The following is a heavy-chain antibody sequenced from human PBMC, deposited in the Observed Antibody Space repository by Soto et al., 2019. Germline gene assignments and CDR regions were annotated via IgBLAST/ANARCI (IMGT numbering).Heavy chain of an antibody. CDR2: IIPIFGTA. J-gene: IGHJ4*02. D-gene: IGHD3-9*01. V-gene: IGHV1-69*01. CDR1: GGTFSSYA. Sequence: QVQLVQSGAEVKKPGSSVKVSCKASGGTFSSYAIIWVRQAPGQGLEWMGGIIPIFGTANYAQKFQGRVTITADESTSTAYMELSSLRSEDTAVYYCASGRVLRYFDWLFLFDYWGQGTLVTVSS. CDR3: ASGRVLRYFDWLFLFDY.